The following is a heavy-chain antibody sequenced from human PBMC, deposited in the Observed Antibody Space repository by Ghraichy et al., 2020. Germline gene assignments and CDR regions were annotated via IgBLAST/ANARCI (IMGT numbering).Heavy chain of an antibody. CDR1: GYSISSGYY. D-gene: IGHD6-19*01. CDR2: IYHSGST. J-gene: IGHJ4*02. V-gene: IGHV4-38-2*01. Sequence: SETLSLTCAVSGYSISSGYYWGWIRQPPGKGLEWIGSIYHSGSTYYNPSLKSRVTISVDTSKNQFSLKLSSVTAADTAVYYCARRIAVAGAGPDDYWGQGTLVTVSS. CDR3: ARRIAVAGAGPDDY.